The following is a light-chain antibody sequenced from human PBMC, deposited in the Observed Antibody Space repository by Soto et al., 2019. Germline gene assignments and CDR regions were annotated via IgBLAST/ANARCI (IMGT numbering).Light chain of an antibody. J-gene: IGKJ1*01. CDR3: QQYNNWPQT. Sequence: EIVITHSPSTLSVSPGERATLSCRASQSVSSNLAWYQQKPGQAPRLLIYGASTRATGIPARFSGSGSGTEFTLTISSLQSEDFAVYYCQQYNNWPQTFGQGTKVDI. CDR2: GAS. CDR1: QSVSSN. V-gene: IGKV3-15*01.